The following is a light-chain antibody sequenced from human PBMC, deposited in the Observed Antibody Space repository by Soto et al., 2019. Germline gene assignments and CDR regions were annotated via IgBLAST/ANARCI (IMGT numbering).Light chain of an antibody. CDR2: EVS. CDR3: SSYSSYAVMRAV. J-gene: IGLJ3*02. V-gene: IGLV2-23*02. Sequence: QSVLTQPASVSGSPGQSITISCTGTSSDVGSYNLVSWYQQHPGKAPKLLIFEVSKWPSGVSNRFSGYKSGNTASLTISGLQAEDEADYYCSSYSSYAVMRAVFGGGTKVTVL. CDR1: SSDVGSYNL.